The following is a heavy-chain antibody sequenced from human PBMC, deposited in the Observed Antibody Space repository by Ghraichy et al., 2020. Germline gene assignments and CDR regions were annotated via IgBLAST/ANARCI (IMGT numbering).Heavy chain of an antibody. CDR1: GGSFSGYY. J-gene: IGHJ3*02. CDR2: INHSGST. V-gene: IGHV4-34*01. Sequence: SETLSLTCAVNGGSFSGYYWSWIRQPPGKGLEWIGDINHSGSTNYNPSLKSRVTISVDTSKNQFSMKLGSVTAADTAVYYCGRAGNFVAFDIWGQGTMVTVSS. CDR3: GRAGNFVAFDI. D-gene: IGHD4-23*01.